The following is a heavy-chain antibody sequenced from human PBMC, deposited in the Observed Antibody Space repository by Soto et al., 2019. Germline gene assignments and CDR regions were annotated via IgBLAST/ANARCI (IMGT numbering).Heavy chain of an antibody. CDR2: INHSGST. V-gene: IGHV4-34*01. D-gene: IGHD6-13*01. Sequence: QVQLQQWGAGLLKPSETLSLTCAVYGGSFSGYYWSWIRQPPGKGLEWIGEINHSGSTNYNPSLKIRVTLSVDTAKNQFSLKLSSVTAADTAVYYCASLEGRIVAAGTPMDVWGQGTTVTVSS. J-gene: IGHJ6*02. CDR3: ASLEGRIVAAGTPMDV. CDR1: GGSFSGYY.